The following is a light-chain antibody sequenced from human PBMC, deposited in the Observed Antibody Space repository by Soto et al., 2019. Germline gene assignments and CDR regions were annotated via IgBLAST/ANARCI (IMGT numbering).Light chain of an antibody. CDR2: GAS. V-gene: IGKV3-15*01. J-gene: IGKJ2*01. CDR1: QSISSD. Sequence: EIVMTQSPATLSVSPGERATLSCRASQSISSDLAWYQQKPGQAPRLLIYGASTRATDIPARISGSGSGTDFTLTISSLQSEDFAGYYCQQYNKWPPQYTFGQGTKLEIK. CDR3: QQYNKWPPQYT.